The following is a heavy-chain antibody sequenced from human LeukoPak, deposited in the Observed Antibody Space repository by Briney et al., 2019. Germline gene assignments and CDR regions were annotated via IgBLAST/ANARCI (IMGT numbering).Heavy chain of an antibody. V-gene: IGHV4-59*01. CDR3: ARVLPYSSGWGVDY. CDR2: IFYSGST. J-gene: IGHJ4*02. D-gene: IGHD6-19*01. CDR1: GGSISNSF. Sequence: PSETLSLTCTVSGGSISNSFWTWIRQPPGKGLEWIGCIFYSGSTNYNPSLKSRVTISVDTSKNQLSLKVTSVTAADTAVYYCARVLPYSSGWGVDYWGQGALVTVSS.